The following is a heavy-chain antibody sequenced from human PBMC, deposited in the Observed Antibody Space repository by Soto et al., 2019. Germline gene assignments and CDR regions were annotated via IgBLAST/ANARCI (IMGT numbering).Heavy chain of an antibody. CDR2: IYDSGSP. CDR3: ARVRENYFDS. CDR1: GGSISSDGDYYR. Sequence: QMQLQESGPGLVSPSQTLSLTCTVSGGSISSDGDYYRWSWIRQHPGKGLEWIGYIYDSGSPYYQPSLESRVTVSVDTSKNQFSLKLSSLTAADTAVYYCARVRENYFDSWGQGILVTVSS. V-gene: IGHV4-31*03. J-gene: IGHJ4*02.